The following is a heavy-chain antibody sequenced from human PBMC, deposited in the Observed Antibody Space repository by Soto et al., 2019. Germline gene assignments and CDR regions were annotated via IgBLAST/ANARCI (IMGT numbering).Heavy chain of an antibody. CDR1: GFTFSSYG. CDR2: ISYDGSNK. D-gene: IGHD1-7*01. Sequence: VQLLESGGGLVQPGGSLRLSCAASGFTFSSYGMHWVRQAPGKGLEWVAVISYDGSNKYYADSVKGRFTISRDNSKNTLYLQMNSLRAEDTAVYYCANLITGTTYYGMDVWGQGTTVTVSS. CDR3: ANLITGTTYYGMDV. J-gene: IGHJ6*02. V-gene: IGHV3-30*18.